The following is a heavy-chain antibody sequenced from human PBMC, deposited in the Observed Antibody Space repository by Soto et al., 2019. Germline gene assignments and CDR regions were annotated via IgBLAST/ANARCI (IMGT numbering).Heavy chain of an antibody. V-gene: IGHV3-21*01. CDR1: CFTFSYWT. CDR2: ISTSSTYI. D-gene: IGHD1-1*01. J-gene: IGHJ4*02. CDR3: AKGGTHFDY. Sequence: GTLRLSCPVSCFTFSYWTMNWVRQAPGKGLEWVSSISTSSTYIYYADSVKGRFTISRDNAKDSLYLNMNNLRANDTAVYYCAKGGTHFDYWGQGTLVTVSS.